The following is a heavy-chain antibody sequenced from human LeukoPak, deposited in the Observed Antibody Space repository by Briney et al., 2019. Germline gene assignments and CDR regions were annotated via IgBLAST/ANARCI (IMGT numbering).Heavy chain of an antibody. V-gene: IGHV4-39*07. D-gene: IGHD5-18*01. CDR2: IYYSGST. J-gene: IGHJ4*02. CDR1: GGSISSSSYY. CDR3: ARDPPTDTANTFNDY. Sequence: PSETLSLTCTVSGGSISSSSYYWGWIRQPPGKGLEWIGSIYYSGSTYYNPSLKSRVTISVDTSKNQFSLKLSSVTAADTAVYYCARDPPTDTANTFNDYWGQGTLVTVSS.